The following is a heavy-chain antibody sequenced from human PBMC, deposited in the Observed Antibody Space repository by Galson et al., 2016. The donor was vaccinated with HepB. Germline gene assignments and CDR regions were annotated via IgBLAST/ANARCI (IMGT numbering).Heavy chain of an antibody. J-gene: IGHJ6*02. Sequence: AISGDSVSSNSAAWNWIRQSPSRGLEWLGRTYYRSKWYNDYAVSVKSRITINPDTSKNQFSLQLNSVTPDDTAVYFCVHLGGYGMDVWGLGTTVTVSS. CDR1: GDSVSSNSAA. CDR2: TYYRSKWYN. D-gene: IGHD3-16*01. CDR3: VHLGGYGMDV. V-gene: IGHV6-1*01.